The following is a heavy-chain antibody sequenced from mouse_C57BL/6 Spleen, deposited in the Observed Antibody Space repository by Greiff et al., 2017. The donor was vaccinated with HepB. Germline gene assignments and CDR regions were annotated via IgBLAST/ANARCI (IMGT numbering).Heavy chain of an antibody. CDR2: IDPSDSYT. Sequence: VQGVESGAELVMPGASVKLSCKASGYTFTSYWMHWVKQRPGQGLEWIGEIDPSDSYTNYNQKFKGKSTLTVDKASSTAYMQLSSLTSEDSAVYYCARDPLLRDFDYWGQGTTLTVSS. V-gene: IGHV1-69*01. J-gene: IGHJ2*01. CDR3: ARDPLLRDFDY. D-gene: IGHD1-2*01. CDR1: GYTFTSYW.